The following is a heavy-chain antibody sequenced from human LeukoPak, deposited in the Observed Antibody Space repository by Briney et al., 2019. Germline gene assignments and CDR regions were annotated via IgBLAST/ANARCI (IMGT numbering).Heavy chain of an antibody. Sequence: PGGSLRLSCAASGLTFSSYAMSWVRQAPGKGLEWVSAISGSGGSTYYADSVKGRFTISRDNSKNTLYLQMNSLRAEDTAVYYCAKEGGSGSYPRPFDYWGQGTLVTVSS. D-gene: IGHD1-26*01. CDR1: GLTFSSYA. J-gene: IGHJ4*02. CDR3: AKEGGSGSYPRPFDY. V-gene: IGHV3-23*01. CDR2: ISGSGGST.